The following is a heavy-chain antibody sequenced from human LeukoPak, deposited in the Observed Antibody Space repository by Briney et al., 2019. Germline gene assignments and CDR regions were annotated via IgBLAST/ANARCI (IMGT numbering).Heavy chain of an antibody. CDR2: ISSSSSYI. V-gene: IGHV3-21*01. Sequence: GGALRPSCAASGFTFSIHAMNWVRQAPGKGLEWVSSISSSSSYIFYADSVKGRFTISRDNAKNSLYLQMNSLRAEDSAVYYCARDPVDDDIFSFDYWGQGILVTVSS. D-gene: IGHD3-9*01. J-gene: IGHJ4*02. CDR1: GFTFSIHA. CDR3: ARDPVDDDIFSFDY.